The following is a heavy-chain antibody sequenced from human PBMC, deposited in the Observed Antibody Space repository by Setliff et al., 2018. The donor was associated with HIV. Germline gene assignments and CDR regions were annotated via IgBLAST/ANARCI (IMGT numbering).Heavy chain of an antibody. Sequence: GASVKVSCKASGYRFTTYGLSWVRQAPGQGLEWMGWISPHSGDTKYAQKVQGRVTMTTDTSTGTSYMELRSLRSDDTAVYYCAKGDGMGPVVVIAMFDYWGQGTLVTVSS. D-gene: IGHD2-21*01. CDR2: ISPHSGDT. CDR3: AKGDGMGPVVVIAMFDY. CDR1: GYRFTTYG. J-gene: IGHJ4*02. V-gene: IGHV1-18*01.